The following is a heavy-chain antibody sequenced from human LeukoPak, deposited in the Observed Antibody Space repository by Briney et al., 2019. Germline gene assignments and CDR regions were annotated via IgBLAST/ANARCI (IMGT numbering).Heavy chain of an antibody. CDR3: AVGGVVTPLDY. D-gene: IGHD2-21*02. J-gene: IGHJ4*02. CDR1: GGSISSSSYY. Sequence: SETLSLTCTVSGGSISSSSYYWGWIRQPPGKGLEWIGSIYYSGSTYYNPSLKSRVTISVDTSKNQFSLKLSSVTAADTAVYYCAVGGVVTPLDYWGQGTLVTVSS. CDR2: IYYSGST. V-gene: IGHV4-39*07.